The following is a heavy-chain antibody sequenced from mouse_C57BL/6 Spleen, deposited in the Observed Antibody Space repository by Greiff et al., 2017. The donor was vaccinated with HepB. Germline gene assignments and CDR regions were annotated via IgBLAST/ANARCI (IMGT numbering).Heavy chain of an antibody. J-gene: IGHJ2*01. V-gene: IGHV1-69*01. CDR3: ARSLLRGYFGY. CDR1: GYTFTSYW. Sequence: VQLQQPGAELVMPGASVKLSCKASGYTFTSYWMHWVKQRPGQGLEWIGEIDPSDSYTNYNQKFKGKSTLTVDKSSSTAYMQLSSLTSEDSAVYYCARSLLRGYFGYWGQGTTLTVSS. CDR2: IDPSDSYT. D-gene: IGHD1-1*01.